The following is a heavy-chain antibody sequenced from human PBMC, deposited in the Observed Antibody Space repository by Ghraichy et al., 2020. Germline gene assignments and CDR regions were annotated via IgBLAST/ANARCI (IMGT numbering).Heavy chain of an antibody. CDR2: TTDSGGST. Sequence: GGSLRLSCAASGINFSSYAMSWVRQAPGKGLEWVSSTTDSGGSTFYPDSVKGRFTISRDNSKNTLFLQMNSLRAEDTAVYYCAALGYCGSTSCPQAYWGQGTLVTVSS. J-gene: IGHJ4*02. V-gene: IGHV3-23*01. D-gene: IGHD2-2*01. CDR1: GINFSSYA. CDR3: AALGYCGSTSCPQAY.